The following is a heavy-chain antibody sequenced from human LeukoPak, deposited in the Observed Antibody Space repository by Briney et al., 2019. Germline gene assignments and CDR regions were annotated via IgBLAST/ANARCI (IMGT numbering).Heavy chain of an antibody. Sequence: PSETLSLTCAVYGGSFSGYYWSWVRQPPGKGLEWIGEINHGGSTNYNPSLKSRITISVDTSKNQFSLKLSSVTAADTAVYYCARCYYDSSGYTLVYYGMDVWGQGTTVTVSS. CDR2: INHGGST. D-gene: IGHD3-22*01. J-gene: IGHJ6*02. V-gene: IGHV4-34*01. CDR3: ARCYYDSSGYTLVYYGMDV. CDR1: GGSFSGYY.